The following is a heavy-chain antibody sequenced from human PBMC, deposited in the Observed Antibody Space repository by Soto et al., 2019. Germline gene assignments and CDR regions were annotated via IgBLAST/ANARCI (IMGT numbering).Heavy chain of an antibody. J-gene: IGHJ6*03. Sequence: EVQLLESGGGLVQPGGSLRLSCVVSGFTFGSYAMSWVRQAPEKGPEWVAILGGNGFTTYYADSVKGPFTISGDKSKSTLFLQMNSLRADDTGVYYCAKALRPSLNFFYYMDVWCRGTAVTVSS. V-gene: IGHV3-23*01. D-gene: IGHD2-2*01. CDR2: LGGNGFTT. CDR1: GFTFGSYA. CDR3: AKALRPSLNFFYYMDV.